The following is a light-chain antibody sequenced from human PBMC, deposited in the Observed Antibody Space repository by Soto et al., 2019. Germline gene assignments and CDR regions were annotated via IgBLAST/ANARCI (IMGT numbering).Light chain of an antibody. CDR1: QSVSSY. CDR2: DAS. CDR3: QQRSNWPWT. J-gene: IGKJ1*01. Sequence: EIVLTQSPATLSLSPGERATLSCRASQSVSSYLAWYQQKPGQAPRLLIYDASNRATGIPARFSGSGYGTAFTLATSSLESEDFAVYYGQQRSNWPWTFGQGTKVEIK. V-gene: IGKV3-11*01.